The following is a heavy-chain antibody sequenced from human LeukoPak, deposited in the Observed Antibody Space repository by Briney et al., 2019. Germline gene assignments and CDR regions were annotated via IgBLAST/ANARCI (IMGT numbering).Heavy chain of an antibody. J-gene: IGHJ3*02. Sequence: SEALSLTCTVSGGSISSYYWSWIRQPPGKGLEWIGYIYYSGSTNYNPSLKSPVTISVDTSKNQFSLKLSSVTAADTAVYYCARTITTVVAFDIWGRGTMVTVSS. V-gene: IGHV4-59*01. CDR1: GGSISSYY. CDR3: ARTITTVVAFDI. D-gene: IGHD4-23*01. CDR2: IYYSGST.